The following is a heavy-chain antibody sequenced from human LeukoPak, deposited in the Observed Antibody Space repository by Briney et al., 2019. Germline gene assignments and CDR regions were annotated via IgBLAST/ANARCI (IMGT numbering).Heavy chain of an antibody. V-gene: IGHV3-11*05. Sequence: PGGSLRLSCATSGXPFTDSPMNWVRQAPGKGLEWVSNIRTSTEGTNYAIYADSVKGRVTFSRDDAKNTLYLHMHSLRDDDTAVYYCARDQRYAFDYWGRGILVTVSS. CDR1: GXPFTDSP. J-gene: IGHJ4*02. D-gene: IGHD3-9*01. CDR3: ARDQRYAFDY. CDR2: IRTST.